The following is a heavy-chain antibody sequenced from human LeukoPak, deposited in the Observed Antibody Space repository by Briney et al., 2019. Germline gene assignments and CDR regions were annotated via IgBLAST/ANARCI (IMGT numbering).Heavy chain of an antibody. V-gene: IGHV3-23*01. CDR2: ISGSGGST. J-gene: IGHJ6*03. Sequence: SGGSLRLSCAASGFTFSSYAMSWVRQAPGKWLEWVSAISGSGGSTYYADSVKGRFTISRDNSKNTLYLQMNSLRAEDTAVYYCAKTSSSGWFRGDYYYMDVWGKGTTVTVSS. CDR1: GFTFSSYA. CDR3: AKTSSSGWFRGDYYYMDV. D-gene: IGHD6-19*01.